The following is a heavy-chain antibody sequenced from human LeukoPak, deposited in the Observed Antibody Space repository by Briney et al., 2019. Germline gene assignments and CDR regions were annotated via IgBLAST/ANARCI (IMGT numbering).Heavy chain of an antibody. Sequence: GGSLRLSCAASGFTVSSNYMTWVPQAPGKGLDWVSVFYSGGSTYYADSVKGRFTISRDNSKNTLYLQMKSLRAEDTAVYYCAREGYCSSTSCYTLGDAFDIWGQGTMVTVSS. J-gene: IGHJ3*02. CDR3: AREGYCSSTSCYTLGDAFDI. CDR2: FYSGGST. V-gene: IGHV3-53*01. CDR1: GFTVSSNY. D-gene: IGHD2-2*02.